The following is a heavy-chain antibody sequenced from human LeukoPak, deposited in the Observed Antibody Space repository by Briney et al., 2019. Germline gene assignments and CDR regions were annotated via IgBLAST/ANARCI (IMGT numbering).Heavy chain of an antibody. J-gene: IGHJ4*02. CDR1: GFTFSSYA. Sequence: GGSLRLSCAASGFTFSSYAMSWVRQAPGKGLEWVLAISGSGGSTYYADSVKGRFTISRDNSKNTLYLQMNSLRAEDTAVYYCAKIDCGGGSCYPDYWGQGTLVTVSS. V-gene: IGHV3-23*01. CDR3: AKIDCGGGSCYPDY. D-gene: IGHD2-15*01. CDR2: ISGSGGST.